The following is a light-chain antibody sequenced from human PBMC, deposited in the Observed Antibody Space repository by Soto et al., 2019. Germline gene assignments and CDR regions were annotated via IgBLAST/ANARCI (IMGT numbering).Light chain of an antibody. V-gene: IGKV1-5*01. Sequence: DIQMTQSPSTLSASVGDRVTITCRASQSISSWLAWYQQKPGKAPKLLIYDASSLASGVPSRFSGSGSETEFTLTISSLQPYDFATYYCQQYNSYSGTFGQGTKVEIK. CDR2: DAS. CDR3: QQYNSYSGT. J-gene: IGKJ1*01. CDR1: QSISSW.